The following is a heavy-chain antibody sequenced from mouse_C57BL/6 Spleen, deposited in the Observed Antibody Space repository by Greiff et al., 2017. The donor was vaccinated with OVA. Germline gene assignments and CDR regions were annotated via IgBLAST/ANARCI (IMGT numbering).Heavy chain of an antibody. J-gene: IGHJ2*01. D-gene: IGHD1-1*01. CDR3: ARPYYGSSLYYFDY. CDR1: GFTFSDYG. V-gene: IGHV5-17*01. CDR2: ISSGSSTI. Sequence: EVKLVESGGGLVKPGGSLKLSCAASGFTFSDYGMHWVRQAPEKGLEWVAYISSGSSTIYYADTVKGRFTISRDKAKNTLFLHMTSLRSEDTAMYYCARPYYGSSLYYFDYWGQGTTLTVSS.